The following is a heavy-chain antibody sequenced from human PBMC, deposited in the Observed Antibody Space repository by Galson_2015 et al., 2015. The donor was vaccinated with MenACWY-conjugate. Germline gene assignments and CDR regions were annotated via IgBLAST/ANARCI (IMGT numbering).Heavy chain of an antibody. CDR3: AKQIGPPYCYGANCYGVDY. CDR1: GFTFSTYA. Sequence: SLRLSCAAYGFTFSTYAMSWVRQASGKGLEWVSSISAGDDRTYYPDAVKGRFTIFRDNSENTLYLQMNSLRGEDTAVYYCAKQIGPPYCYGANCYGVDYWGQGSLVTVSS. D-gene: IGHD4/OR15-4a*01. CDR2: ISAGDDRT. J-gene: IGHJ4*02. V-gene: IGHV3-23*01.